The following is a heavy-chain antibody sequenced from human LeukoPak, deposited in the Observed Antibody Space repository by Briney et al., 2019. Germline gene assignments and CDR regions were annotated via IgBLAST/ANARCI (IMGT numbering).Heavy chain of an antibody. CDR1: GFTFSSYA. J-gene: IGHJ4*02. V-gene: IGHV3-23*01. CDR3: AKALLGYCSSTSCYVGGA. Sequence: PGGSLRLSCAASGFTFSSYAMSWVRQAPGKGLEWVSAISGSGGSTYYADSVKGRFTISRDNSKNTLYLQMNSLRAEDTAVYYCAKALLGYCSSTSCYVGGARGQGTLVTVSS. D-gene: IGHD2-2*01. CDR2: ISGSGGST.